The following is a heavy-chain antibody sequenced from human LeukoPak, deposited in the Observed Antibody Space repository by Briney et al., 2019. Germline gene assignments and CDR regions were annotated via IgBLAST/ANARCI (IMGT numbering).Heavy chain of an antibody. CDR1: GGSFSGYY. D-gene: IGHD5-18*01. Sequence: SETLSLTCAVYGGSFSGYYWSWIRQPPGKGLEWIGEINHSGGTNYNPSLKSRVTISVDTSKNQFSLKLSSVTAADTAVYYCARDFGYSYVTPGFWGQGTLVTVSS. CDR3: ARDFGYSYVTPGF. CDR2: INHSGGT. V-gene: IGHV4-34*01. J-gene: IGHJ4*02.